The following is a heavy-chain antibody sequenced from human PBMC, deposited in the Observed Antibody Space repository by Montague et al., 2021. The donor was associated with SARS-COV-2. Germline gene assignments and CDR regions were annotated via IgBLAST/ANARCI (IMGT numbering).Heavy chain of an antibody. Sequence: SETLSLTCAVYGGSFSGYYWSWIRQPPGKGLEWIGEINHSGSTNYNPSLKSRVTISVDTSKNQFSLKLSSATAADTAVYYCARGRLILLWFGELLSGGDYYGMDVWGQGTTVTVSS. J-gene: IGHJ6*02. CDR2: INHSGST. CDR3: ARGRLILLWFGELLSGGDYYGMDV. V-gene: IGHV4-34*01. CDR1: GGSFSGYY. D-gene: IGHD3-10*01.